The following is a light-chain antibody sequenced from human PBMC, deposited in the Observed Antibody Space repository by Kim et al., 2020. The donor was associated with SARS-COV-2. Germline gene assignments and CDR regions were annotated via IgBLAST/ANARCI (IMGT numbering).Light chain of an antibody. CDR1: QSVSSI. CDR2: AAS. J-gene: IGKJ2*01. CDR3: QQHNHWPYT. V-gene: IGKV3-15*01. Sequence: SVSPEERVTLSCRASQSVSSILAWYQQRPGQAPRLLIYAASTRATGIPARFSGSGSGTAFTLTISSLQSEDFAVYYCQQHNHWPYTFGQGTKLEI.